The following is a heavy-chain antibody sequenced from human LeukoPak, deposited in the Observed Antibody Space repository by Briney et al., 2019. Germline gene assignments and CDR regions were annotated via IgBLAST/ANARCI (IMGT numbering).Heavy chain of an antibody. CDR3: ARDPLTPRYYYYGMDV. J-gene: IGHJ6*02. Sequence: ASVKVSCKASGYTFTSYAMHWVRQAPGQRLEWMGWINAGNGNTKYSQKFQGRVTITRDTSASTAYMELSSLRSEDTAVYYCARDPLTPRYYYYGMDVWGQGTTVTVSS. D-gene: IGHD3-9*01. CDR2: INAGNGNT. V-gene: IGHV1-3*01. CDR1: GYTFTSYA.